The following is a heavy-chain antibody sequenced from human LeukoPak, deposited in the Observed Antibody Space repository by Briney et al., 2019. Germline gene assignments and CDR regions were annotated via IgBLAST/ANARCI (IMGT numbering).Heavy chain of an antibody. CDR1: GFTFSVYW. CDR2: IKEDGSEK. V-gene: IGHV3-7*01. Sequence: GGSLRLSCAASGFTFSVYWMRWVRQAPGKGLEWVADIKEDGSEKHYVDSVKGRFTISRDNAKKSQYLQMNSLRAEDTAVYYCARENGMIGRFDPWGRGTLVTVSS. CDR3: ARENGMIGRFDP. D-gene: IGHD2-21*01. J-gene: IGHJ5*02.